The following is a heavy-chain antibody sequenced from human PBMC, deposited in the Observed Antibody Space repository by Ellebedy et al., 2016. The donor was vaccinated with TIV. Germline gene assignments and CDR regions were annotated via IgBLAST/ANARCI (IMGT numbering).Heavy chain of an antibody. CDR3: VFSYFGSASPAGGEY. CDR2: VDPGDSYT. J-gene: IGHJ4*02. Sequence: GESLKISCKASGSNFTSYWINWVRQIPGQGLDWMGRVDPGDSYTNYSPSFQGPVTISADRSINTAFLQWSSLKASDTAIYYCVFSYFGSASPAGGEYWGQGTLVTVSS. CDR1: GSNFTSYW. D-gene: IGHD3-10*01. V-gene: IGHV5-10-1*01.